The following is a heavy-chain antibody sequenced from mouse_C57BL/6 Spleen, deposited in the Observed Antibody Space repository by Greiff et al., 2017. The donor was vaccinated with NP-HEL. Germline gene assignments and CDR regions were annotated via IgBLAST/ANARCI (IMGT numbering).Heavy chain of an antibody. CDR1: GYAFSSSW. CDR2: IYPGVGDT. CDR3: ARERTTEGWYFDV. J-gene: IGHJ1*03. D-gene: IGHD1-1*01. Sequence: QVQLQQSGPELVKPGASVKISCKASGYAFSSSWMNWVKQRPGKGLEWIGRIYPGVGDTNYNGKFKGKATLTADKSSSTAYMQLSSLTSEDSAVYFCARERTTEGWYFDVWGTGTTVTVSS. V-gene: IGHV1-82*01.